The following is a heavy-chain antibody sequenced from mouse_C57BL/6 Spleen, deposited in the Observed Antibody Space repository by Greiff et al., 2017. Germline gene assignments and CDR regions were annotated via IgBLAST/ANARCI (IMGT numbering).Heavy chain of an antibody. CDR3: AREGGNYYGSRGFAY. D-gene: IGHD1-1*01. CDR2: INPNNGGT. V-gene: IGHV1-18*01. J-gene: IGHJ3*01. Sequence: EVKLQQSGPELVKPGASVKIPCKASGYTFTDYNMDWVKQSHGKSLEWIGDINPNNGGTIYNQKFKGKATLTVDKSSSTAYMELRSLTSEDTAVYYCAREGGNYYGSRGFAYWGQGTLVTVSA. CDR1: GYTFTDYN.